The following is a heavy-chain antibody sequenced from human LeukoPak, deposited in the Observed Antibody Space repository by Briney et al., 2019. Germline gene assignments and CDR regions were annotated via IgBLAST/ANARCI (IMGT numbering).Heavy chain of an antibody. J-gene: IGHJ4*02. V-gene: IGHV4-39*07. CDR2: LYYSGSA. CDR1: GGSINSSNYY. D-gene: IGHD3-16*01. CDR3: VRDSFLVITPPYFDY. Sequence: SETLSLTCTVSGGSINSSNYYWGWIRQPPGKGLEWIGSLYYSGSAYYNPSLKRRVTISVDTSKNQFSLRLSSVTAADTAVYYCVRDSFLVITPPYFDYWGQGTLVTVSS.